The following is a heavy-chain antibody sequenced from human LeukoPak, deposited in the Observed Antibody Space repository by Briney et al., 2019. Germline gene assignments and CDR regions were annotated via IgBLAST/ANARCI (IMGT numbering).Heavy chain of an antibody. J-gene: IGHJ3*02. V-gene: IGHV3-21*06. CDR2: ISSRGSYT. CDR3: ARIDAFDI. CDR1: GFPFRNYN. Sequence: GALGLSFAASGFPFRNYNMNWVRQAPGKGLEWVSYISSRGSYTYYADSVKGRFTISRHNAKNSLYLQMNSLRAEDTAVYYCARIDAFDIWGQGTMVTVSS.